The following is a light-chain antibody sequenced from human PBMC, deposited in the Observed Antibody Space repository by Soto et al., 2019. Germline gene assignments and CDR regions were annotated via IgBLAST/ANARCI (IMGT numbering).Light chain of an antibody. V-gene: IGKV3-15*01. J-gene: IGKJ4*01. CDR3: QRHNKWPVVT. Sequence: TQSPATLSGSPGERVTLSSRASGGISRNLAWYQQKSGRAPRLLMFGASTRASDIPDRFSGRGSGTEYTLTTNGLQSEDFATYYCQRHNKWPVVTFGRGPRVE. CDR1: GGISRN. CDR2: GAS.